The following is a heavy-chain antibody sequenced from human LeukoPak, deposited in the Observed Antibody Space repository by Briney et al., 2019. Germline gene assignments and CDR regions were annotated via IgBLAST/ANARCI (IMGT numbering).Heavy chain of an antibody. Sequence: GGSLRLSCAASGFTFSSYSMNWVRQAPGKGLEWVSSISSSSSYIYYADSVKGRFTISRDNAKNSLYLQMNSLRAEDTAVYYCARGNPLSRTYYFDYWGQGTLVTVSS. CDR1: GFTFSSYS. D-gene: IGHD1-14*01. CDR2: ISSSSSYI. V-gene: IGHV3-21*01. J-gene: IGHJ4*02. CDR3: ARGNPLSRTYYFDY.